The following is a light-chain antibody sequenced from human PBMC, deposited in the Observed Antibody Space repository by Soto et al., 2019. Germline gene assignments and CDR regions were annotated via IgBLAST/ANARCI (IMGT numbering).Light chain of an antibody. CDR3: QSYDSSLSGFYV. Sequence: QSALTQPPSASGSPGQSVTISCTGTSADVGVYNYVSWYQQHPGKAPKLMIYGNTKRPSGVPDRFSGSKSGTSGSLAITGLQAEDEADYYCQSYDSSLSGFYVFGSGTKLTVL. J-gene: IGLJ1*01. V-gene: IGLV2-8*01. CDR1: SADVGVYNY. CDR2: GNT.